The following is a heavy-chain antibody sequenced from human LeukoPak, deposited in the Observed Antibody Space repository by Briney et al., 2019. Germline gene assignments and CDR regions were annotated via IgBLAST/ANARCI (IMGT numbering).Heavy chain of an antibody. J-gene: IGHJ6*02. CDR3: VRERIRTPYYGMDV. Sequence: ASVKVSCKASGYTFTNYAISWVRQAPGQGLEWMGCIRTYNGDTNYAQKIQGRVTMTTDTSTSTAYMELRSLRSDDTAVYYCVRERIRTPYYGMDVWGQGTTVTVSS. V-gene: IGHV1-18*01. CDR1: GYTFTNYA. D-gene: IGHD1-14*01. CDR2: IRTYNGDT.